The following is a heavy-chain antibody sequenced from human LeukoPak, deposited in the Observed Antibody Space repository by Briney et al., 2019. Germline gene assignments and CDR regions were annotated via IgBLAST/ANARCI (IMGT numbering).Heavy chain of an antibody. V-gene: IGHV4-30-2*01. CDR3: ARDCYGSGKNWFDP. Sequence: SETLSLTCTVSGGSISSGGYYWSWIRQPPGKGLEWIGYIYHSGSTYYNPSLKSRVTISVDTSKNQFSLKLSSVTAADTAVYYCARDCYGSGKNWFDPWGQGTLVTVSS. CDR1: GGSISSGGYY. J-gene: IGHJ5*02. D-gene: IGHD3-10*01. CDR2: IYHSGST.